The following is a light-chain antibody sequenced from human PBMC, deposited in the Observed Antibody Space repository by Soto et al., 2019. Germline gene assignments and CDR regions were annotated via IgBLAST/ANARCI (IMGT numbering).Light chain of an antibody. CDR3: SSFTRSRTYV. CDR2: EVS. V-gene: IGLV2-18*02. J-gene: IGLJ1*01. CDR1: SSDVGSYNR. Sequence: QSALTQPPSVSGSPGQSVTISCTGTSSDVGSYNRVSWYQQPPGTAPKLMIYEVSNRPSGVPDRFSGSKSGNTASLTISGLQAEDEADYYCSSFTRSRTYVFGTGTKVPV.